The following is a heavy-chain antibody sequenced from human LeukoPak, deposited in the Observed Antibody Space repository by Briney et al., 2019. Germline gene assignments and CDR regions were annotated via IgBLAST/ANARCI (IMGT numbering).Heavy chain of an antibody. CDR1: GYPFTSTD. V-gene: IGHV1-8*01. Sequence: ASVKVSCKASGYPFTSTDINWVRQATGQGLEWMGWMNPNSGNTGYAQKFQGRVTMTRNTSINTPYMELSNLRSEDTAVYYCARGREYSSGPGFDYWAQGTLVTVSS. J-gene: IGHJ4*02. CDR2: MNPNSGNT. CDR3: ARGREYSSGPGFDY. D-gene: IGHD3-22*01.